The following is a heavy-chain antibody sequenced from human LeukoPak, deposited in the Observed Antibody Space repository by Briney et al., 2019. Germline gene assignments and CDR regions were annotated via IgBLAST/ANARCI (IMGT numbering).Heavy chain of an antibody. V-gene: IGHV4-34*01. CDR3: ARIKWFGQPMRTFDY. CDR2: INHSGSI. J-gene: IGHJ4*02. D-gene: IGHD3-10*01. CDR1: GGSFSGYY. Sequence: SETLSLTCAVYGGSFSGYYWSRIRQPPGKGLEWIGEINHSGSINYNPSLKSRVTISVDTSKNQFSLKLSSVTAADTAVYYCARIKWFGQPMRTFDYWGQGTLVTVSS.